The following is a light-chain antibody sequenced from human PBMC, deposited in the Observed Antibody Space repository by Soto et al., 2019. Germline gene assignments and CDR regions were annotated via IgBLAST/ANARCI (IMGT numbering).Light chain of an antibody. CDR3: QQYATSPLA. Sequence: EIGMTQSPATLSVSPGERATLSCRASQSININLAWYQQKPGQAPRLLIYGASTRATGLPARFSGSGSGTEFTLIISSLQSEDFAVYFCQQYATSPLAFGGGTKVDIK. V-gene: IGKV3-15*01. CDR1: QSININ. CDR2: GAS. J-gene: IGKJ4*01.